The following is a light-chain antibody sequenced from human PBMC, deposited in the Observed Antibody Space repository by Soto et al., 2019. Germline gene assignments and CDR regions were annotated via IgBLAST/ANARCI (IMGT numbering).Light chain of an antibody. CDR2: DAS. J-gene: IGKJ3*01. CDR3: QQYDNLPLT. CDR1: PHISNY. V-gene: IGKV1-33*01. Sequence: DIQMTQSPSSLSASVGDRVTITCQASPHISNYLNWYQQKPGKAPMLLIYDASNLETGVPSRFSGSGSGTDFTFTSSSLQPEDIATYYWQQYDNLPLTFGPGTKVDIK.